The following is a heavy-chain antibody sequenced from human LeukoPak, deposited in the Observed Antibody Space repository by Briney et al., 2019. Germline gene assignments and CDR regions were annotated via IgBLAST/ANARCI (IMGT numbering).Heavy chain of an antibody. CDR3: AKDHYWSIDY. Sequence: GGSLRLSCAASGFDFSSNWMHWVRHAPGQRLVWVSRIKGDGISTNYADSVKGRSTISRDIAKNTLYLQMDSLRAEDTGVYYCAKDHYWSIDYWGRGTLVTVSS. V-gene: IGHV3-74*01. D-gene: IGHD3-3*01. J-gene: IGHJ4*02. CDR1: GFDFSSNW. CDR2: IKGDGIST.